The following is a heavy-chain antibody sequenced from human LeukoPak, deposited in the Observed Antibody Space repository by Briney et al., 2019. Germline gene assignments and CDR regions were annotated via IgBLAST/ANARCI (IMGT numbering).Heavy chain of an antibody. CDR3: ARNYAAAGIDCDY. CDR1: GCTFDDYS. V-gene: IGHV3-9*01. J-gene: IGHJ4*02. CDR2: ISCNSGSI. D-gene: IGHD6-13*01. Sequence: GGSLRLSCAASGCTFDDYSMHWVRQAPGKGLEWVSGISCNSGSIGYAASVKGRFTISRDNAKNSLYLQMTSLRAEATALYYCARNYAAAGIDCDYWGQGTLVTVSS.